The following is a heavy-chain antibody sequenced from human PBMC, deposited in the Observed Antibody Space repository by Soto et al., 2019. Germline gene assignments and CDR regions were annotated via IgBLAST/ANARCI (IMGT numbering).Heavy chain of an antibody. Sequence: LRLSCAASGFTVSSNYMSWVRQAPGKGLEWVSVIYSGGSTYYADSVKGRFTISRDNSKNTLYLQMNSLRAEDTAVYYCARDSATGRGYYYGMVVWGQGTTVTV. D-gene: IGHD2-15*01. J-gene: IGHJ6*02. CDR3: ARDSATGRGYYYGMVV. CDR1: GFTVSSNY. V-gene: IGHV3-53*01. CDR2: IYSGGST.